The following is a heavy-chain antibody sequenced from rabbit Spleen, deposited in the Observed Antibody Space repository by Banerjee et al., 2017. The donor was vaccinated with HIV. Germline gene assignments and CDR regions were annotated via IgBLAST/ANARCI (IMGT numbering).Heavy chain of an antibody. J-gene: IGHJ4*01. Sequence: QSLEESGGDLVKPEGSLTLTCKASGFAFSNNAMCWVRQAPGKGLEWIGCIYTGSGRTYYATWAKGRFTISETSSTTVTLQMTSLTAADTATYFCARDLVAVIGWNFNLWGPGTLVTVS. CDR1: GFAFSNNA. V-gene: IGHV1S40*01. CDR3: ARDLVAVIGWNFNL. D-gene: IGHD1-1*01. CDR2: IYTGSGRT.